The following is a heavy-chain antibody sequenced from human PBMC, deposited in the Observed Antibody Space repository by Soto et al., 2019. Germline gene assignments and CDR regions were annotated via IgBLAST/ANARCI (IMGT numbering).Heavy chain of an antibody. V-gene: IGHV3-23*01. CDR3: ARDHWYHYY. CDR2: ISGSGRST. Sequence: GGSLRLSCGASGFTFSSYDMSWVRQAPGKGLEWVSAISGSGRSTYYADSVKGRFAISRDNSKNTLYLQMNNLRAEDTAVYYCARDHWYHYYWGQGTLVTVS. J-gene: IGHJ4*02. D-gene: IGHD6-13*01. CDR1: GFTFSSYD.